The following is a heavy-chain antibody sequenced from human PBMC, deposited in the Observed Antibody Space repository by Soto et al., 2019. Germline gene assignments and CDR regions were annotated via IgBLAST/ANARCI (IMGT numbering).Heavy chain of an antibody. CDR2: IGTGGDT. D-gene: IGHD2-15*01. CDR1: GFTFSSYD. Sequence: GGSLRLSCAASGFTFSSYDMHWVRQATGKGLEWVSAIGTGGDTYYAGSVKGRFTISRENSKNTLYLQMNSLRAEDTAVYYCAKRGSIVVVVAATWFDPWGQGTLVTVSS. J-gene: IGHJ5*02. V-gene: IGHV3-13*01. CDR3: AKRGSIVVVVAATWFDP.